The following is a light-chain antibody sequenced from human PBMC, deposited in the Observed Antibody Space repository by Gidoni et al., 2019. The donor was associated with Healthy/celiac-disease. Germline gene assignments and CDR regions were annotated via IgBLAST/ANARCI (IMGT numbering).Light chain of an antibody. J-gene: IGLJ1*01. V-gene: IGLV1-40*01. CDR1: SSNIGAGYD. CDR2: GNS. CDR3: QSYDSSLSGYV. Sequence: QSVLTQPLSASGAPGQRVTISCTGSSSNIGAGYDVHWYKQLPGTAPKLLIYGNSNLPSGVPDRFSGSKSGTSASLAITGLQAEDEADYYCQSYDSSLSGYVFGTGTKVTVL.